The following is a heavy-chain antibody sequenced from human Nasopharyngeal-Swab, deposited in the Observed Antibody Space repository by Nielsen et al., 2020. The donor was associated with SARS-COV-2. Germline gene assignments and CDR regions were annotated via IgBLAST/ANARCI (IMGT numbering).Heavy chain of an antibody. CDR3: ARNPGVVLEYGWFDP. J-gene: IGHJ5*02. CDR2: IIPIFGTA. D-gene: IGHD3-3*01. V-gene: IGHV1-69*13. CDR1: GYTFTSYA. Sequence: SLKVSCKASGYTFTSYAMNWVRQAPGQGLEWMGGIIPIFGTANYAQKFQGRVTITADESTSTAYMELSSLRSEDTAVYYCARNPGVVLEYGWFDPWGQGTLVTVSS.